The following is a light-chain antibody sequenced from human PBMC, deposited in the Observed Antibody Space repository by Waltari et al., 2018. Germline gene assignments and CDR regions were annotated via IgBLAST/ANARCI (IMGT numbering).Light chain of an antibody. CDR1: DIGGRS. J-gene: IGLJ2*01. CDR3: QVWDPVV. V-gene: IGLV3-21*03. Sequence: SYVLTQPPSVSVAPGKTARITCGGNDIGGRSVHWYQQKPGQAPVLVVYDDNDRPSGIPERFSGSNSGNTATLTITRVEAGDEADYYCQVWDPVVFGGGTKLTVL. CDR2: DDN.